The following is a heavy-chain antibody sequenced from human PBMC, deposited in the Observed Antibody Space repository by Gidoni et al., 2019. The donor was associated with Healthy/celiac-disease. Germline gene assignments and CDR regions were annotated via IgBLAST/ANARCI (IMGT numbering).Heavy chain of an antibody. CDR3: AKDRLEVELWFDY. Sequence: EVQLLESGGGLVQPGGSLRLSCAASGFTFSSYAMSWVRQAPGKGLGWVSAISGSGGSTYYADSVKGRFTISRDNSKNTLYLQMNSLRAEDTAVYYCAKDRLEVELWFDYWGQGTLVTVSS. J-gene: IGHJ4*02. V-gene: IGHV3-23*01. D-gene: IGHD1-26*01. CDR2: ISGSGGST. CDR1: GFTFSSYA.